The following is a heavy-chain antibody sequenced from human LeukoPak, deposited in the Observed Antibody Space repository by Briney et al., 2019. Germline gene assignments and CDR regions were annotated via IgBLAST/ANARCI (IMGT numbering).Heavy chain of an antibody. V-gene: IGHV4-4*02. D-gene: IGHD1-1*01. CDR3: ARNWNDFGFDY. CDR2: IYHSGST. Sequence: SETLSLTCAVSGGSISSSNWWSWVRQPPGKGLEWIGEIYHSGSTNYNPSLKSRVTISVDTSKNQFSLKLSSVTAADTAVYYCARNWNDFGFDYWGQGTLVTVSS. J-gene: IGHJ4*02. CDR1: GGSISSSNW.